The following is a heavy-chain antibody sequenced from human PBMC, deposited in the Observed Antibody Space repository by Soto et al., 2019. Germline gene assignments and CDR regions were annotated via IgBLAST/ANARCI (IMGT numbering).Heavy chain of an antibody. CDR2: INHSGST. CDR3: ARGFIYYGSGSYYNKDYYYGMDV. J-gene: IGHJ6*02. V-gene: IGHV4-34*01. CDR1: GGSFSGYY. Sequence: SETLSLTCAVYGGSFSGYYWSWIRQPPGKGLEWIGEINHSGSTNYNPSLKSRVTISVDTSKNQFSLKLSSVTAADTAVYYCARGFIYYGSGSYYNKDYYYGMDVWGPGTTVTVSS. D-gene: IGHD3-10*01.